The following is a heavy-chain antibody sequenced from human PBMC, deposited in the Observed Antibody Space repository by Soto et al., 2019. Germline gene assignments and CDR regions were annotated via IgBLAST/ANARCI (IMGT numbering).Heavy chain of an antibody. CDR1: GFTFSNYA. J-gene: IGHJ4*02. D-gene: IGHD3-22*01. V-gene: IGHV3-23*01. Sequence: EVQLLESGGGLVQPGGSLRLSCAASGFTFSNYAMNWVRQAPGQGLEWVSGISGSGDSTYYADSVKGRFTVSRDNSKNTLYLQMNSLRGEDTVVFYCAKERSSGRSFDYWGQGPLVTVSP. CDR3: AKERSSGRSFDY. CDR2: ISGSGDST.